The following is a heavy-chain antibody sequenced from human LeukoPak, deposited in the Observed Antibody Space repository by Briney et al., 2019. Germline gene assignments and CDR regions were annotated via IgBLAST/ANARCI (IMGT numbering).Heavy chain of an antibody. CDR2: ISGSGGST. CDR3: AKDPIRGTIRSAFDY. Sequence: GGSLRLSCAASGFTFSSYAMSWVRQAPGKGLEWVSAISGSGGSTYYADSVKGRFTISRDNSKNTLYLQMNSLRAEDTAVYYCAKDPIRGTIRSAFDYWGQGTLVTVSS. CDR1: GFTFSSYA. V-gene: IGHV3-23*01. J-gene: IGHJ4*02. D-gene: IGHD3-9*01.